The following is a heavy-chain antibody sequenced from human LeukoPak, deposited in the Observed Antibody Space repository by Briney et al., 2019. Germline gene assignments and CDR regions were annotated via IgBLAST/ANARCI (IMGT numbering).Heavy chain of an antibody. CDR1: GFTFSTYA. CDR3: ARTTTPHYYGSGSYALGY. D-gene: IGHD3-10*01. CDR2: ISYDGSNK. J-gene: IGHJ4*02. V-gene: IGHV3-30-3*01. Sequence: GGSLRLSCAASGFTFSTYAMHWVRQGPGKGLEWVAVISYDGSNKYYADSVKGRFTISRDNSKNTLYLQMSSLSAEDTAVYYCARTTTPHYYGSGSYALGYWGQGALVTVPS.